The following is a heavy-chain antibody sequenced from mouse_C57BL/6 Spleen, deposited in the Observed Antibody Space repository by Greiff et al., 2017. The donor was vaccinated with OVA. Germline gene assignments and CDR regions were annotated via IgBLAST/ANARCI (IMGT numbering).Heavy chain of an antibody. CDR2: ISNGGGST. Sequence: EVMLVESGGGLVQPGGSLKLSCAASGFTFSDYYMYWVRQTPEKRLEWVAYISNGGGSTYYPDTVKGRFTISRDNAKNTLYLQMSRLKSEDTAMYYCARHGLTGYFDYWGQGTTLTVSS. J-gene: IGHJ2*01. CDR1: GFTFSDYY. D-gene: IGHD4-1*01. V-gene: IGHV5-12*01. CDR3: ARHGLTGYFDY.